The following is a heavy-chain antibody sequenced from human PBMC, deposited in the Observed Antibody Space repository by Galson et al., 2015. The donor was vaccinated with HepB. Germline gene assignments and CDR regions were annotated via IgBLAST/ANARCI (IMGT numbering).Heavy chain of an antibody. V-gene: IGHV1-2*02. J-gene: IGHJ6*02. Sequence: SCKASGYIFSDYYLHWVRQAPGQGLEWMGWINPISGGTNYAQKFQGRVTVTRDTSINTAYMELSGLRSDDTAVYYCARNRYDFWSHYFYGMDVWGQGATVTVSS. CDR3: ARNRYDFWSHYFYGMDV. CDR2: INPISGGT. CDR1: GYIFSDYY. D-gene: IGHD3-3*01.